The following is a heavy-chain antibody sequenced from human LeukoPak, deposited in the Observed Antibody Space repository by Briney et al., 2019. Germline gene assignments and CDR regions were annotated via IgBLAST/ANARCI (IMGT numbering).Heavy chain of an antibody. CDR3: ASGSSGYPDS. D-gene: IGHD3-22*01. CDR2: FHISETV. V-gene: IGHV4-4*07. CDR1: GGSMSSYY. J-gene: IGHJ4*02. Sequence: SETLSLTCTVSGGSMSSYYWSWIRQPAGKGLEWIGRFHISETVNYNPSLKSRVTMSIDTSKNRFSLKLRSVTAADTAVYCASGSSGYPDSWGQGTLVTVSP.